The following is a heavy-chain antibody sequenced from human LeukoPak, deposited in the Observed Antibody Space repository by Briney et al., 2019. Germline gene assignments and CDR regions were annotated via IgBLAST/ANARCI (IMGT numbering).Heavy chain of an antibody. J-gene: IGHJ4*02. CDR1: GFTVSSNY. Sequence: GGSLRLSCAVSGFTVSSNYMSWVRQAPGKGLEWVSLIHSGGNTDYADSLKDRVTISRDSSKNMVNLQINSLRPEDTAVYYCARERRHCSGDNCYSGHDYWGQGTLVIVSS. D-gene: IGHD2-15*01. V-gene: IGHV3-53*01. CDR3: ARERRHCSGDNCYSGHDY. CDR2: IHSGGNT.